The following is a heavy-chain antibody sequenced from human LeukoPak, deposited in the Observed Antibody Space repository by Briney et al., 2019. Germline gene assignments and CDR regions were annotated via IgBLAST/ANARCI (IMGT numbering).Heavy chain of an antibody. D-gene: IGHD3-22*01. CDR3: ARMSSGYEDY. V-gene: IGHV3-23*01. J-gene: IGHJ4*02. Sequence: GGSLRLSCSGSGFTFSTYAMRWVRQAPGKGLEWVSAISTSGSTIYYADSVKGRFTISRDNSRNTVYLQMNSLRAGDTAVYYCARMSSGYEDYWGQGTLVTVSS. CDR1: GFTFSTYA. CDR2: ISTSGSTI.